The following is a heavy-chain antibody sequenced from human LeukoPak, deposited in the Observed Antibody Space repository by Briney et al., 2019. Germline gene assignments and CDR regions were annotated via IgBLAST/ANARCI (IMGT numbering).Heavy chain of an antibody. V-gene: IGHV4-59*01. Sequence: PSETLSLTCTVSGGSISSYYWSWIRQPPGKGLEWIGYIYYSGSTNYNPSLKSRVTISVDTSKNQFSLKLSSVTAADTAVYYCARIYYGDYDGYYFDYWGQGTLVTVSS. CDR2: IYYSGST. D-gene: IGHD4-17*01. J-gene: IGHJ4*02. CDR3: ARIYYGDYDGYYFDY. CDR1: GGSISSYY.